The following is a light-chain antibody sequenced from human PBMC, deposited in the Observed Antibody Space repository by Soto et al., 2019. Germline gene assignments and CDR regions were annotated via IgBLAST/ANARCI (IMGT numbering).Light chain of an antibody. CDR2: AAS. CDR3: QRYNIAPWT. J-gene: IGKJ1*01. V-gene: IGKV1-27*01. CDR1: QGISSY. Sequence: DIQMTQSPSSLSASVGDRVTITCRASQGISSYLAWYQQKPGKVPKLLIYAASTLQSVVPSRFSGSGSGSDFTLTISGLQPEDAATYYCQRYNIAPWTFGQGTKVEIK.